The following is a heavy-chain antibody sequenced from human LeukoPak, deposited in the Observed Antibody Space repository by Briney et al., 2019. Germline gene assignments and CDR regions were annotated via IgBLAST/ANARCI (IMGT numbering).Heavy chain of an antibody. V-gene: IGHV4-34*01. Sequence: SETLSLTCAVYGGSFSGYYWSWIRQPPGKGLEWIGEINHSGSTNYNPSLKSRVTISVDTSKNQFSLKLSSVTAADTAVYYCARSNSWYLAAEYYYYYMDVWGKGTTVTVSS. CDR3: ARSNSWYLAAEYYYYYMDV. J-gene: IGHJ6*03. CDR2: INHSGST. CDR1: GGSFSGYY. D-gene: IGHD6-13*01.